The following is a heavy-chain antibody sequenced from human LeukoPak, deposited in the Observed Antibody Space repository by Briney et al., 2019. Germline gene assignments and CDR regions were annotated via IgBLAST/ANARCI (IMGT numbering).Heavy chain of an antibody. CDR1: GFTFSSYA. CDR3: AKVAAPYYYYYGMDV. Sequence: GGSLRLSCAASGFTFSSYAMSWVRQAPGKGLEWVSGISGSGDSTYYADSVKGRFTISRDNSRNTLYLQMNSLRAEDTALYYCAKVAAPYYYYYGMDVWGQGTTVTVSS. D-gene: IGHD6-13*01. J-gene: IGHJ6*02. V-gene: IGHV3-23*01. CDR2: ISGSGDST.